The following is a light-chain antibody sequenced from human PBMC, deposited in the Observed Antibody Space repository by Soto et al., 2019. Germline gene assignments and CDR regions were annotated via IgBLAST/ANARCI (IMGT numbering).Light chain of an antibody. CDR3: QQANSFPIT. V-gene: IGKV1-8*01. CDR2: AAS. CDR1: QGISSY. Sequence: AIRMTQSPSSFSASTGDRVTITCRASQGISSYLAWYQQKPGKAPKLLIYAASSLQSGVPSRFSGSGSGTDFTLTISSLQPEDFATYYCQQANSFPITFGGGTKVEIK. J-gene: IGKJ4*01.